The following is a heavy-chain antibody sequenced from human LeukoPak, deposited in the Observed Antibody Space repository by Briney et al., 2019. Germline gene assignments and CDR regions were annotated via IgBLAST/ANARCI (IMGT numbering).Heavy chain of an antibody. CDR1: GGSISSNSYY. D-gene: IGHD5-12*01. Sequence: PSETLSLTCAVSGGSISSNSYYWGWIRQPPGKGLEWIGYIYYSGSTNYNPSLKSRVTISVDTSKNQFSLKLSSVTAADTAVYYCARVSGYDWESFYDYWGQGTLVTVSS. CDR3: ARVSGYDWESFYDY. J-gene: IGHJ4*02. CDR2: IYYSGST. V-gene: IGHV4-61*05.